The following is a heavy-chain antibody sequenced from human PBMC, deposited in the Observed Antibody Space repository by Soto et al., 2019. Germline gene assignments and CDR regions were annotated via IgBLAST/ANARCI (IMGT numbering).Heavy chain of an antibody. CDR2: ISYDGSNK. Sequence: VQLLESGGDLVQPGGSLRLSCAASGFAFSSFAMSWVRQAPGKGLEWVAVISYDGSNKYYADSVKGRFTISRDNSKNTLYLQMNSLRAEDTAVYYCARRSAVAGTDYWGQGTLVTVSS. CDR3: ARRSAVAGTDY. J-gene: IGHJ4*02. V-gene: IGHV3-30-3*01. D-gene: IGHD6-19*01. CDR1: GFAFSSFA.